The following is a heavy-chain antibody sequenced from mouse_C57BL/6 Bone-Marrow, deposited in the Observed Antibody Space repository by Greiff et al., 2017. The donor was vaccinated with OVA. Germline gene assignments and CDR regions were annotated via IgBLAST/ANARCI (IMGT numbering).Heavy chain of an antibody. J-gene: IGHJ4*01. CDR2: ISDGGSYT. V-gene: IGHV5-4*03. CDR3: ARVDDYDAYYAMDY. D-gene: IGHD2-4*01. CDR1: GFTFSSYA. Sequence: DVKLVESGGGLVKPGGSLKLSCAASGFTFSSYAMSWVRQTPEKRLEWVATISDGGSYTYYPDNVKGRFTISRDNAKNNLYLQMSHLKSEDTAMYYCARVDDYDAYYAMDYWGQGTSVTVSS.